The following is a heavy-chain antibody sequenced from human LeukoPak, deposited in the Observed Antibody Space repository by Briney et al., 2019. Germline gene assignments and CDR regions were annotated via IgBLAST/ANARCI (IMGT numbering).Heavy chain of an antibody. J-gene: IGHJ4*02. CDR3: ARDQEGFDY. CDR1: GYSFTSNY. CDR2: IYPRDGST. V-gene: IGHV1-46*01. Sequence: ASVKVSCKASGYSFTSNYIHWVRQAPGQGLEWMGMIYPRDGSTSYAQKFQGRVTVTRDTSTSTVHMELSGLRSEDAAVYYCARDQEGFDYWGQGTLVTVSS.